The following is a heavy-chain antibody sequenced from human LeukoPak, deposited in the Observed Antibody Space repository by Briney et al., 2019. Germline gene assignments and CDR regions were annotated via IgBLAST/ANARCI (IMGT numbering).Heavy chain of an antibody. Sequence: GGSLRLSCAASGFTFSTYSMNWVRQAPGKGLEWVSSISISSSSIYYADSMKGRFTISRDNAKNSPYLQMNSLRAEDTAVYYCARVQRGYCSSTSCYYFDFWGQGTLVTVSS. J-gene: IGHJ4*02. V-gene: IGHV3-21*01. D-gene: IGHD2-2*01. CDR2: ISISSSSI. CDR3: ARVQRGYCSSTSCYYFDF. CDR1: GFTFSTYS.